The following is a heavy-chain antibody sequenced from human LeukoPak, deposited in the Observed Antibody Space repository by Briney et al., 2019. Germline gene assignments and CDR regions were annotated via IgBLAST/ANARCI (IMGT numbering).Heavy chain of an antibody. CDR1: GYTFTGYY. D-gene: IGHD6-6*01. V-gene: IGHV1-2*02. CDR3: AXXXXXXXSXSSRFFGGYYYYYMDV. Sequence: ASVKVSCKASGYTFTGYYMHWVRQAPGQGLEWMGWINPNSGGTNYAQKFQGRVTMTRDTSISTAYMELSRLRSDDTAVYYCAXXXXXXXSXSSRFFGGYYYYYMDVWGKGTTVTVSS. CDR2: INPNSGGT. J-gene: IGHJ6*03.